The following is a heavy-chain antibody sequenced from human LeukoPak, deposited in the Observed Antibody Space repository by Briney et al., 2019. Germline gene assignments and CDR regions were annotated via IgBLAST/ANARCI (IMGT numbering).Heavy chain of an antibody. Sequence: ASVKVSCKASGYTFTSYGISWVRRVPGEGLEWMGWISAYNGNTNYAQKLQGRVTMTTDTSTSTAYMELRSLRSDDTAVYYCARARYGTNSEVSDYWGQGTLVTVSS. J-gene: IGHJ4*02. CDR1: GYTFTSYG. CDR2: ISAYNGNT. V-gene: IGHV1-18*01. CDR3: ARARYGTNSEVSDY. D-gene: IGHD4-23*01.